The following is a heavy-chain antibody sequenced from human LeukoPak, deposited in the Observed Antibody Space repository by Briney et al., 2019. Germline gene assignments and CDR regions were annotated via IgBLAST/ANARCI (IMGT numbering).Heavy chain of an antibody. J-gene: IGHJ4*02. V-gene: IGHV1-69*05. D-gene: IGHD6-13*01. CDR3: ARVEMSSSWYYFDY. Sequence: ASVKLSCKASGGTFNSYAISWVRQAHGQGLEWMGVIIPIFGTANYAQKFQGRVTITTDESTSTAYMELSSLRSEDTAVYYCARVEMSSSWYYFDYWGQGTLVTVSS. CDR2: IIPIFGTA. CDR1: GGTFNSYA.